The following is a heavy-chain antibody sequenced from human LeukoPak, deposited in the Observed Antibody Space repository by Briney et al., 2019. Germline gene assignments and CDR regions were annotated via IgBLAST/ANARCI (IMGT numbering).Heavy chain of an antibody. J-gene: IGHJ4*02. CDR2: IYYGGNT. V-gene: IGHV4-39*01. Sequence: PSETLSLTCTVSGDSISSSSYHWGWIRQPPGKGLEWIGSIYYGGNTYYNSSLKSRGTISVDTYRNQFSLKLSSVTAADTAVYYCARHRSGGYYYGVLDYWGQGTLVTVSS. D-gene: IGHD5-18*01. CDR1: GDSISSSSYH. CDR3: ARHRSGGYYYGVLDY.